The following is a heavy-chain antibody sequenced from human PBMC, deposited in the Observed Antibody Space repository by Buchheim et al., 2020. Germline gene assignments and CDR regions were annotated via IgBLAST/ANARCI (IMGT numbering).Heavy chain of an antibody. Sequence: EVQLLESGGGLVRPGGSLRLSCSASGFSFSTYGMGWVRQAPGKGLEWVSAISGSGANTYYADSVKGRFTISRDNAKNPLFLQMNSLRGEDTAVYYCAKAPYSSSWNWYFDLWGRGTL. V-gene: IGHV3-23*01. J-gene: IGHJ2*01. CDR3: AKAPYSSSWNWYFDL. CDR1: GFSFSTYG. D-gene: IGHD6-13*01. CDR2: ISGSGANT.